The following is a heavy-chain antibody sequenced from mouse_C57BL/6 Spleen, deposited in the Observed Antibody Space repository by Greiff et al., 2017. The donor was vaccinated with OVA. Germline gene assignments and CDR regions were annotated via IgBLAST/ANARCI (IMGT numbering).Heavy chain of an antibody. J-gene: IGHJ3*01. CDR3: ARPFHYGYDQGFAY. D-gene: IGHD2-2*01. CDR1: GFTFSDYY. Sequence: DVKLVESGGGLVQPGGSLKLSCAASGFTFSDYYMYWVRQTPEKRLEWVAYISNGGGSTYYPDTVKGRFTISRDNAKNTLYLQMSRLKSEDTAMYYCARPFHYGYDQGFAYWGQGTLVTASA. V-gene: IGHV5-12*01. CDR2: ISNGGGST.